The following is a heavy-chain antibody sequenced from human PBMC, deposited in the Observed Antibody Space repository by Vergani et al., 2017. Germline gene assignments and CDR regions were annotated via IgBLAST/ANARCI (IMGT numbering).Heavy chain of an antibody. CDR1: GGSIISYS. D-gene: IGHD2-15*01. Sequence: QVQLQESGPGLVKPSETLSLPCTVSGGSIISYSWSWFRQPPRKGLGWIGYIYYSESTNYNPSLKSRVTISVDTSKNQFSLKLSSVSDADPAVYYCARETLGYCSGGSWQTQSWGQASLVTVSS. J-gene: IGHJ4*02. CDR2: IYYSEST. V-gene: IGHV4-59*01. CDR3: ARETLGYCSGGSWQTQS.